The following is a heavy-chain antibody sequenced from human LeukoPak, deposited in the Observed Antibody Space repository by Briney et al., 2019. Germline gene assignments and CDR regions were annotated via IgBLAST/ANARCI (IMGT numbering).Heavy chain of an antibody. J-gene: IGHJ6*03. Sequence: SVKVSCKASGGTFSSYAISWVRQAPGQGLDWMGRIIPIFGTANYAQKFQGRVTITTDESTSTAYMELSSLRSEDTAVYYCARGVLVLRFLEWADYYMDVWGKGTTVTVSS. V-gene: IGHV1-69*05. D-gene: IGHD3-3*01. CDR1: GGTFSSYA. CDR3: ARGVLVLRFLEWADYYMDV. CDR2: IIPIFGTA.